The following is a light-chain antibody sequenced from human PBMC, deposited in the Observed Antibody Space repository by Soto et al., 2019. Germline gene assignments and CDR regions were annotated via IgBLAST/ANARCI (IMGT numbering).Light chain of an antibody. CDR1: SSDVGGYNY. CDR3: TSYTSRSILV. V-gene: IGLV2-14*01. J-gene: IGLJ1*01. CDR2: DVN. Sequence: QSALTQPASVSGSPGQSITISCTGTSSDVGGYNYVSWYQQHPGKAPKLMIFDVNNRPSGVPDRFSGSKSGNTASLAISGLRAEDEADYFCTSYTSRSILVFGSGTKLTVL.